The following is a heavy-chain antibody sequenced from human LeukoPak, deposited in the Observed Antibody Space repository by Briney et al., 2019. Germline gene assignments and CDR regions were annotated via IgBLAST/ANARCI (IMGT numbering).Heavy chain of an antibody. CDR3: AKDPFWWNYDSSGYYTPGPFDY. Sequence: GGSLRLSCAASGFTFSSYAMSWVRQAPGKGLEWVSAISGSGGSTYYADSVKGRFTISRDNSKNTLYLQMNSLRAEDTAVYYCAKDPFWWNYDSSGYYTPGPFDYWGQGTLVTVSS. V-gene: IGHV3-23*01. CDR1: GFTFSSYA. D-gene: IGHD3-22*01. CDR2: ISGSGGST. J-gene: IGHJ4*02.